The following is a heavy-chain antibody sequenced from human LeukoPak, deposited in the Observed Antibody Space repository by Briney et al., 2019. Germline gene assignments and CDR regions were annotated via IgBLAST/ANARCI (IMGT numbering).Heavy chain of an antibody. V-gene: IGHV3-30*03. CDR3: YAQAGS. CDR1: GFTFSAYG. J-gene: IGHJ4*02. Sequence: GGSLRLSCAASGFTFSAYGMHWVRQAPGKGLEWVAFMSYDGSNEYYIDSVKGRFTISRDNSKSTLYLQMNSLRTEDTAVYYCYAQAGSWGQGTLVTVSS. CDR2: MSYDGSNE. D-gene: IGHD2-2*01.